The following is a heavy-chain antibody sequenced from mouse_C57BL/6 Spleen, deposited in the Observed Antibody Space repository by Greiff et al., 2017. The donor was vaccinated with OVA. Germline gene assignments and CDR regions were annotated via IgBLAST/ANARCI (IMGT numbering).Heavy chain of an antibody. D-gene: IGHD1-1*01. Sequence: VMLVESGPGLVAPSQSLSITCTVSGFSLTSYAISWVRQPPGKGLEWLGVIWTGGGTNYNSALKSRLSISKDNSKSQVFLKMNSLQTDDTARYYCARTLYGSSYRYYFDYWGQGTTLTVSS. V-gene: IGHV2-9-1*01. J-gene: IGHJ2*01. CDR3: ARTLYGSSYRYYFDY. CDR1: GFSLTSYA. CDR2: IWTGGGT.